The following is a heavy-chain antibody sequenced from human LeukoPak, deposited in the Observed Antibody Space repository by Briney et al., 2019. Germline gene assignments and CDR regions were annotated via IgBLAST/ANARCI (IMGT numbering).Heavy chain of an antibody. Sequence: GGSLRLSCAASGFSFDDYGMSWVRQAPGKGLEWVSGINWNGGSTGYADSVKGRFTISRDNAKNSLSLQMNSLRVEDTALYYCASGYATYYYGSGSYSKFDYWGQGTLVTVSS. V-gene: IGHV3-20*04. CDR1: GFSFDDYG. CDR2: INWNGGST. D-gene: IGHD3-10*01. CDR3: ASGYATYYYGSGSYSKFDY. J-gene: IGHJ4*02.